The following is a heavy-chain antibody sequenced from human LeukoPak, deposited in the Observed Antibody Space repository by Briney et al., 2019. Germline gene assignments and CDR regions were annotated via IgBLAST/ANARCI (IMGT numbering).Heavy chain of an antibody. CDR2: ILYDGSNT. CDR1: GFTFSSYG. V-gene: IGHV3-30*18. Sequence: GRSLRLSCAASGFTFSSYGMHWVRQAPGKGLEWVAIILYDGSNTYYAGSVTGRFTISRDNSKNTLYLQMSSLRAEDTAVYYCANVIIVAAGYEYFQHWGQGTVVSVSS. D-gene: IGHD6-13*01. CDR3: ANVIIVAAGYEYFQH. J-gene: IGHJ1*01.